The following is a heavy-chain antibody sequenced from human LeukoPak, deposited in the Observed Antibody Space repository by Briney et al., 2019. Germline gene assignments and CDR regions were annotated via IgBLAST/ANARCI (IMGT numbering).Heavy chain of an antibody. CDR1: TFTFSDYG. CDR3: ARRDYPLFSSSWYGFDY. V-gene: IGHV3-30*02. CDR2: IRYDGTKT. Sequence: GGSLRLSCIGSTFTFSDYGMHWVRQAPGKGLEWVAFIRYDGTKTYYADSAKGRFTISRDNSKNALYLEMNSLRAEDTAAYYCARRDYPLFSSSWYGFDYWGQGTLVTVSS. J-gene: IGHJ4*02. D-gene: IGHD6-13*01.